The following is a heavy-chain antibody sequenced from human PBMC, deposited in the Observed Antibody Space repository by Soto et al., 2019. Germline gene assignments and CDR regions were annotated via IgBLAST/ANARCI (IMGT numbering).Heavy chain of an antibody. CDR1: GGTFSSYA. V-gene: IGHV1-69*13. CDR3: ARAKEIIAAAGFYYYYYGMDV. J-gene: IGHJ6*02. CDR2: IIPIFGTA. Sequence: SVKVSCKASGGTFSSYAISWVRQAPGQGLEWMGGIIPIFGTANYAQKFQGRVTITADESTSTAYMELSSLRSEDTAVYYCARAKEIIAAAGFYYYYYGMDVWGQGTTVTVSS. D-gene: IGHD6-13*01.